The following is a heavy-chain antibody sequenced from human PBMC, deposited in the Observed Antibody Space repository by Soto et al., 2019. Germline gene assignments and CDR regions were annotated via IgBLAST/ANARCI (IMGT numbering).Heavy chain of an antibody. J-gene: IGHJ4*02. CDR2: ISSSISTM. CDR3: AREVRDTAVADFDY. Sequence: GGSLTLSCAASVFTFISYSMNCVRQTPGKGLEWLSYISSSISTMHYADSVKGRFTISRDNAKNSLYLQINSLRDEDTAVHYCAREVRDTAVADFDYWGQGTLVTVSS. CDR1: VFTFISYS. V-gene: IGHV3-48*02. D-gene: IGHD5-18*01.